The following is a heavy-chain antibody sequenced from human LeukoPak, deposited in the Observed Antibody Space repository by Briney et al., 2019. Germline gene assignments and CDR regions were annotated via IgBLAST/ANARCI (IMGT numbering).Heavy chain of an antibody. Sequence: SETLSLTCTVSGGSISSYYWSWIRQPPGKGLEWIGYIYYSGSTNYNPSLKSRVTISVDTSKNQFSLELSSVTAADTAVYYCAREALPSSGHNWFDPWGQGTLVTVSS. J-gene: IGHJ5*02. CDR2: IYYSGST. CDR1: GGSISSYY. CDR3: AREALPSSGHNWFDP. V-gene: IGHV4-59*01. D-gene: IGHD3-22*01.